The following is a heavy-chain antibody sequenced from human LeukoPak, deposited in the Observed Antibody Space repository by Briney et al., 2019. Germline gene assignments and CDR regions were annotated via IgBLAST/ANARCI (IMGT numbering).Heavy chain of an antibody. V-gene: IGHV4-39*07. D-gene: IGHD3-10*01. Sequence: PSETLSLTCTVSGGSISSSSYYWGWIRQPPGKGLEWIGSIYYSGSTYYNTSLKSRVTISVDTSKNQFSLKLSSVTAADTAVYYCARRLGRKFGERFYYYHYMDVWGKGTTVTISS. CDR2: IYYSGST. J-gene: IGHJ6*03. CDR3: ARRLGRKFGERFYYYHYMDV. CDR1: GGSISSSSYY.